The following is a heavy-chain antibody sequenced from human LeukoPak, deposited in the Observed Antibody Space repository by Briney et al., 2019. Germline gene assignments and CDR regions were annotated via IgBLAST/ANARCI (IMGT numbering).Heavy chain of an antibody. D-gene: IGHD3-3*02. CDR3: AMINSGIRHWGFDY. Sequence: SETLSLTCTVSGGSISSYYWSWIRQPAGKGLKWIGRIYTSGSTNYNPSLKSRVTMSVDTSKNQFSLKLSSVTAADTAVYYCAMINSGIRHWGFDYWGQGTLVTVSS. V-gene: IGHV4-4*07. J-gene: IGHJ4*02. CDR2: IYTSGST. CDR1: GGSISSYY.